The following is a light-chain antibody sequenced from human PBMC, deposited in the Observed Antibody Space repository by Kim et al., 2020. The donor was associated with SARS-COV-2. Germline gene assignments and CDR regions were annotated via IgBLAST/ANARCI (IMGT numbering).Light chain of an antibody. Sequence: SVSPGQTASIPCSGDKLGDKYACWYQQKPGQSPVLVIYKDSKRPSGIPERFSCSNSGNTASLTISGTQAMDEADYYCQAWDSSSVVFGGGTQLTVL. CDR2: KDS. J-gene: IGLJ2*01. V-gene: IGLV3-1*01. CDR3: QAWDSSSVV. CDR1: KLGDKY.